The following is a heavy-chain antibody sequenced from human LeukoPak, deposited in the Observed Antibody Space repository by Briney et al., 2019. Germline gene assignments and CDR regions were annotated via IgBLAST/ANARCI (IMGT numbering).Heavy chain of an antibody. V-gene: IGHV4-59*01. Sequence: SETLSLTCTASGGSIRYYYWSWIRQSPGKGLEWIGYIYYSGTTNYNPSLKSRVTISVDTSKNQFSLQLRSVTAADTAVYYCAREDPQTTVPEGMDVWGQGTTVTVSS. D-gene: IGHD4-17*01. CDR3: AREDPQTTVPEGMDV. J-gene: IGHJ6*02. CDR1: GGSIRYYY. CDR2: IYYSGTT.